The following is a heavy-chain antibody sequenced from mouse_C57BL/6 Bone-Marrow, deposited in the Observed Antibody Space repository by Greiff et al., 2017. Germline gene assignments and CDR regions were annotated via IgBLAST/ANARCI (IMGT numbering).Heavy chain of an antibody. D-gene: IGHD2-1*01. CDR1: GFTFSSYA. CDR3: ARGLTTRFDY. V-gene: IGHV5-4*03. Sequence: EVKLVESGGGLVKPGGSLKLSCAASGFTFSSYAMSWVRQTPEKRLEWVATISDGGSYTYYPDNVKGRFTISRDNAKNNLYLQMSHLKSEDTAMXYCARGLTTRFDYWGQGTTLTVSS. CDR2: ISDGGSYT. J-gene: IGHJ2*01.